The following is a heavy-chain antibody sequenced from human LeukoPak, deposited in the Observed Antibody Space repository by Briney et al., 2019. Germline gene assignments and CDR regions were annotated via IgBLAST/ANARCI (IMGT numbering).Heavy chain of an antibody. D-gene: IGHD1-20*01. CDR1: GFTFDDYA. CDR2: ISWNSGSI. Sequence: PGRSLRLSCAASGFTFDDYAMHWVRHAPGKGLEWVSGISWNSGSIGYADSVKGRFTISRDNAKNSLYLQMNSLRAEDMALYYCAKDTLRSITGIDYWGQGTLVTVSS. V-gene: IGHV3-9*03. CDR3: AKDTLRSITGIDY. J-gene: IGHJ4*02.